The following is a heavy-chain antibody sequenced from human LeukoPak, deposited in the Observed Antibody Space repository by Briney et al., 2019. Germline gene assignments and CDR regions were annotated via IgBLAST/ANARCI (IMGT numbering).Heavy chain of an antibody. CDR1: GFTFSSYG. CDR3: AKVKMVWGVTPKIDY. D-gene: IGHD3-10*01. Sequence: PGRSLRLSCAASGFTFSSYGMHWVRQAPGKGLEWVAVISYDGSNKYYADSVKGRFTISRDNSKNTLYLQMNSLRAEDTAVYYCAKVKMVWGVTPKIDYWGQGTLVTVSS. CDR2: ISYDGSNK. J-gene: IGHJ4*02. V-gene: IGHV3-30*18.